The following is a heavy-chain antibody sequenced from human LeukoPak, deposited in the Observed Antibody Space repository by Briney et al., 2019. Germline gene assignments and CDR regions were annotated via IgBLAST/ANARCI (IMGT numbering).Heavy chain of an antibody. D-gene: IGHD2-2*02. V-gene: IGHV3-66*01. CDR3: AREICSSTSCYKGPFDY. J-gene: IGHJ4*02. CDR1: GVTVSSSH. Sequence: GGSLRLSCAVSGVTVSSSHMSWVRQAPGKGLEWVSVFYPGGSTYYADSVKGRFTISRDNSKNTLYLQMNTLRAEDTAVYYCAREICSSTSCYKGPFDYWGQGTLVTVSS. CDR2: FYPGGST.